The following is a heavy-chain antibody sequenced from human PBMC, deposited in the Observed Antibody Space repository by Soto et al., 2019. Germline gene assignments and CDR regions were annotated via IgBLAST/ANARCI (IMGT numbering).Heavy chain of an antibody. V-gene: IGHV3-7*04. CDR3: VRDTDMVRDY. CDR1: GFTFRNYW. CDR2: IKQDGSER. D-gene: IGHD5-18*01. J-gene: IGHJ4*02. Sequence: EVQLVESGGGLVQPGGSLRLSCAASGFTFRNYWMSWVRQAPGKGLEWVAIIKQDGSERYYAQSVQGRFTSSRDNAKNSLYLQMNSLRVEDTAVYYCVRDTDMVRDYWGQGTLVTVSS.